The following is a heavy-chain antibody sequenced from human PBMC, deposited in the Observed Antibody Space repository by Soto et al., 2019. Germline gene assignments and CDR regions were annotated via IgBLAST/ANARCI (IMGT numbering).Heavy chain of an antibody. J-gene: IGHJ6*02. Sequence: SETLSLTCTVSGGSISSSSYYWGWIRQPPERGLEWIGSIYFRGSTYYNPSLKSRVTISVDTSKNQFSLKLSSVTAADTAVYYCAASCVACGGFNYYGMDVWGQGTTVT. CDR3: AASCVACGGFNYYGMDV. V-gene: IGHV4-39*07. CDR2: IYFRGST. D-gene: IGHD2-21*01. CDR1: GGSISSSSYY.